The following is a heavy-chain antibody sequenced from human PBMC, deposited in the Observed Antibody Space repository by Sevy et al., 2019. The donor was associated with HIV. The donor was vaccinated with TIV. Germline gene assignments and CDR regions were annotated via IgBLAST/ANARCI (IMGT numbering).Heavy chain of an antibody. CDR1: GDSVSSNSAA. V-gene: IGHV6-1*01. CDR2: TYYRSKWYN. D-gene: IGHD3-10*01. Sequence: SQTLSLTCAISGDSVSSNSAAWNWIRQSPSSGLEWLGRTYYRSKWYNDYAVSVKSRLTINPDTAKNQFSRQLNSVTPYDTAVYYCARDRVIMVRGVVNPKPNNDALDIWGQGTMVTVSS. CDR3: ARDRVIMVRGVVNPKPNNDALDI. J-gene: IGHJ3*02.